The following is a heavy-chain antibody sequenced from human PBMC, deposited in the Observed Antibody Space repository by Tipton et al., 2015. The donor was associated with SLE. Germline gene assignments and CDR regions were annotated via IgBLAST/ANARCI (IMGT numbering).Heavy chain of an antibody. V-gene: IGHV4-59*11. CDR3: ARDGGITTDIDV. Sequence: LRLSCTVSGGSINSHFWSWIRQPPGKGLEWIGHSGSTNYNPSLKSRVTISIDTSNNLFYLRLMSVTAADTAAYYCARDGGITTDIDVWGKGITVTVSS. D-gene: IGHD3-10*01. J-gene: IGHJ6*03. CDR1: GGSINSHF. CDR2: HSGST.